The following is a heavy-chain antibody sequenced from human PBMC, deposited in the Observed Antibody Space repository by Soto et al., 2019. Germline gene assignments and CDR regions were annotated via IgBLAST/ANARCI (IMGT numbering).Heavy chain of an antibody. V-gene: IGHV4-30-4*01. CDR3: AREDTPAGINSFDP. J-gene: IGHJ5*02. CDR2: IYYSGST. CDR1: GGSIKSDNYF. Sequence: SETLSLTCTVSGGSIKSDNYFWSLIRQPPGKGLEWIGYIYYSGSTYYNPSLKSRVTISSDASKNQFSLNLKSVTAADTAVYYCAREDTPAGINSFDPWGQGTLXTVAP.